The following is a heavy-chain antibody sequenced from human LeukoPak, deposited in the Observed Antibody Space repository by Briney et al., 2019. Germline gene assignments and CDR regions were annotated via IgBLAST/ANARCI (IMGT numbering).Heavy chain of an antibody. Sequence: GGSLRPSWAAPGFTFSNIWMSWVRQAPGEGLGWVANIKQDGSEKYYVDSVKGRFTISRDNAKNSLYLQMNSLRAEDTAVYYCARVVPAAIAFDYWGQGTLVTVSS. J-gene: IGHJ4*02. CDR2: IKQDGSEK. CDR3: ARVVPAAIAFDY. V-gene: IGHV3-7*01. D-gene: IGHD2-2*01. CDR1: GFTFSNIW.